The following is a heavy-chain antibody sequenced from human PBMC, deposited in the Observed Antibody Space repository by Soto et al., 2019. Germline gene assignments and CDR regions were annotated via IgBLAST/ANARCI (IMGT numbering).Heavy chain of an antibody. Sequence: GGALRLSCAASGFTFTNYAMTWVRQAPGKGLEWVSTISGGGSITYYADSLKGRFTISRDNSKNTLYLQINSLRAEDTAVYYCAKTISGGYSSSWYYFDIWGQGT. D-gene: IGHD6-13*01. CDR3: AKTISGGYSSSWYYFDI. J-gene: IGHJ4*02. V-gene: IGHV3-23*01. CDR1: GFTFTNYA. CDR2: ISGGGSIT.